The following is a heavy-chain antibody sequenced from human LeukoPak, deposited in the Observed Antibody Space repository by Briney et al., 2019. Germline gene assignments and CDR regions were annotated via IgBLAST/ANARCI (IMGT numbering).Heavy chain of an antibody. D-gene: IGHD3-22*01. CDR2: IIPIFGTA. CDR3: ATSDSSGYYYFIY. V-gene: IGHV1-69*13. Sequence: SVNLSCKASGGTFSSYAISWVRQAPGQGLEWMGGIIPIFGTANYAQKFQGRVTITADESTSTAYMELSSLRSEDTAVYYCATSDSSGYYYFIYWGQGTLVTVSS. J-gene: IGHJ4*02. CDR1: GGTFSSYA.